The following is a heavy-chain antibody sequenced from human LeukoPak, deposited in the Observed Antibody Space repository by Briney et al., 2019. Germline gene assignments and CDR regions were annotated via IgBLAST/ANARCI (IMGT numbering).Heavy chain of an antibody. CDR2: ISTDNGNT. CDR3: ARGSSWYDY. CDR1: GGTFSSYA. J-gene: IGHJ4*02. Sequence: ASVKVSCKASGGTFSSYAISWVRQAPGRGLEWMGWISTDNGNTNYAQKLQGRVTMTTDTSTSTAYMELRSLRSDDTAVYYCARGSSWYDYWGQGTLVTVSS. D-gene: IGHD6-13*01. V-gene: IGHV1-18*01.